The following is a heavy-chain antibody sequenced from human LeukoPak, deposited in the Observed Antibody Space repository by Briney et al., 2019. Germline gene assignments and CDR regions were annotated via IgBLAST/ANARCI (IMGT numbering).Heavy chain of an antibody. CDR2: IYPGDSDA. Sequence: GESLKISCKGFGYSFTNDWIGWVRQMPGKGLEWMGIIYPGDSDAKYSPSFQGQVTMSVDKSITTAYLQWSSLKASDTAVYYCARTNWGALDYWGQGTLVTVSS. CDR3: ARTNWGALDY. D-gene: IGHD7-27*01. CDR1: GYSFTNDW. J-gene: IGHJ4*02. V-gene: IGHV5-51*01.